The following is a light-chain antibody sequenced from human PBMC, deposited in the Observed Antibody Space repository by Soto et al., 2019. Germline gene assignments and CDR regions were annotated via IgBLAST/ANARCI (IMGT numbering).Light chain of an antibody. Sequence: QSVLTQPPSVSGAPGQRVTLSCTGSSSNIGAGYDVHWYQQLPGTAPKLLIYGNSNRPSGVPDRFSGSKSGTSASLAITGVQAEDEADDYCQAYDRSLSGSVFGGGTKVTVL. J-gene: IGLJ2*01. V-gene: IGLV1-40*01. CDR2: GNS. CDR1: SSNIGAGYD. CDR3: QAYDRSLSGSV.